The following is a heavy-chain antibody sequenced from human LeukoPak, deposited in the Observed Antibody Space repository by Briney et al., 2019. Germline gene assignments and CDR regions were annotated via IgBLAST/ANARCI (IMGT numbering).Heavy chain of an antibody. CDR1: GGTFSNYA. D-gene: IGHD6-19*01. CDR2: ISAYNGNT. J-gene: IGHJ4*02. V-gene: IGHV1-18*01. Sequence: GASVKVSCKASGGTFSNYAISWVRQAPGQGLEWMGWISAYNGNTNYAQKLQGRVTMTTDTSTSTAYMELRSLRSDDTAVYYCARGMAVAGILDYWGQGTLVTVSS. CDR3: ARGMAVAGILDY.